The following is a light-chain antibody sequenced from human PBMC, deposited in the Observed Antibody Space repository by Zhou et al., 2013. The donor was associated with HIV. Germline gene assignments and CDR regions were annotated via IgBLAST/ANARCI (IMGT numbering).Light chain of an antibody. CDR3: HQYDSYSRT. CDR2: RAS. Sequence: DIQMTQSPSSLSASVGDRVTITCRASQGIKNYLAWYQQKPGKVPNLLIYRASYLQSGVPSRFSGSGSGTEFTLTISSLQPDDFATYYCHQYDSYSRTFGQGTKVEIK. V-gene: IGKV1-27*01. J-gene: IGKJ1*01. CDR1: QGIKNY.